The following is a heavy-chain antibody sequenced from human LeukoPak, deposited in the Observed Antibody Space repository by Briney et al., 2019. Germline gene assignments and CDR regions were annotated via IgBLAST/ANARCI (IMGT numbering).Heavy chain of an antibody. CDR1: GFTFSSYA. CDR3: ARDQGRITIFGWDAFDI. Sequence: GGSLRLSCAASGFTFSSYAMHWVRQAPGKGLEWVAVISYDGSNKYYADSVKGRFTISRDNSKNTLYLQMNSLRAEDTAVYYCARDQGRITIFGWDAFDIWGQGTMVTVSS. CDR2: ISYDGSNK. D-gene: IGHD3-3*01. J-gene: IGHJ3*02. V-gene: IGHV3-30-3*01.